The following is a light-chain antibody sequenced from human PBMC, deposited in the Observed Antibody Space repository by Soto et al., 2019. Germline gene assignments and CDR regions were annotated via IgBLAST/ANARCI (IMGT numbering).Light chain of an antibody. V-gene: IGLV3-21*02. Sequence: SYELTQPPSVSVAPGQTARITCEGNNIGSKSVHWYQQKPGQAPVLVVYDDSDRPSGIAERLSGSNSGNTATLTISRVEAGDEADYYCHVWDSSTDHVVFGGGTKLTVL. J-gene: IGLJ2*01. CDR3: HVWDSSTDHVV. CDR2: DDS. CDR1: NIGSKS.